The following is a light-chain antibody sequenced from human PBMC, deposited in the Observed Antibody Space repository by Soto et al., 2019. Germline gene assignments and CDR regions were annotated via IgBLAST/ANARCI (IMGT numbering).Light chain of an antibody. CDR3: EQYGTSSPT. Sequence: IVLTQSPATLSLSPGERATLSCGASQTVSSSYLAWYQQKPGLAPRLLIYDASTRATGIPDRFSGSGSGTDFTLTIRGVEPDAFAVYYCEQYGTSSPTFGQGTKVEIK. V-gene: IGKV3D-20*01. CDR1: QTVSSSY. J-gene: IGKJ1*01. CDR2: DAS.